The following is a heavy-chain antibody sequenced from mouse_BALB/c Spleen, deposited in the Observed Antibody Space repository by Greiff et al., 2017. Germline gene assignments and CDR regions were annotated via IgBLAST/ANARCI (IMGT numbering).Heavy chain of an antibody. V-gene: IGHV5-6-4*01. Sequence: DVMLVESGGGLVKPGGSLKLSCAASGFTFSSYTMSWVRQTPEKRLEWVATISSGGSYTYYPDSVKGRFTISRDNAKNTLYLQMSSLKSEDTAMYYCTRDLATVVAGYYAMDYWGQGTSVTVSS. CDR3: TRDLATVVAGYYAMDY. D-gene: IGHD1-1*01. CDR1: GFTFSSYT. CDR2: ISSGGSYT. J-gene: IGHJ4*01.